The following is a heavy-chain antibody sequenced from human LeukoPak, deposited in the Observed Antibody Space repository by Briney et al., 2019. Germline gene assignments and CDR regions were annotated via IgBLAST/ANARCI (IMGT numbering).Heavy chain of an antibody. V-gene: IGHV3-48*03. J-gene: IGHJ4*02. CDR3: ARDNYYDSSGYRYFDY. CDR2: ISSSGSTI. CDR1: GFTFSSYE. D-gene: IGHD3-22*01. Sequence: GGSLRLSCAASGFTFSSYEMSWVRQAPGKGLEWVSYISSSGSTIYYADSVSGRFTITRDNAKNTLYLQMNSLRAEDTAIYYCARDNYYDSSGYRYFDYWGQGTLVTVSS.